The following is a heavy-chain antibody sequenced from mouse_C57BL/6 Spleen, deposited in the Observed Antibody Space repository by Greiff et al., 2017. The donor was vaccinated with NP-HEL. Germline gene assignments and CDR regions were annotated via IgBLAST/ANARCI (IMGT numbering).Heavy chain of an antibody. V-gene: IGHV1-26*01. J-gene: IGHJ4*01. CDR1: GYTFTDYY. CDR3: AVTTDYAMDY. CDR2: INPNNGGT. D-gene: IGHD2-12*01. Sequence: VQLKESGPELVKPGASVKISCKASGYTFTDYYMNWVKQSHGKSLEWIGDINPNNGGTSYNQKFKGKATLTVDKSSSTAYMELRSLTSEDSAVYYCAVTTDYAMDYWGQGTSVTVSS.